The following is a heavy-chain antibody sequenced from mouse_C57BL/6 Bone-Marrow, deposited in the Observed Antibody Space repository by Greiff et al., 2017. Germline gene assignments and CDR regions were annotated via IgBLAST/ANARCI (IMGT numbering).Heavy chain of an antibody. CDR1: GFNIKDDY. CDR2: IDPENGDT. D-gene: IGHD2-3*01. V-gene: IGHV14-4*01. J-gene: IGHJ2*01. CDR3: TTHDGYSYYFDY. Sequence: EVKLMESGAELVRPGASVKLSCTASGFNIKDDYMHWVKQRPEQGLEWIGWIDPENGDTEYASKFQGKATITADTSSNTAYLPLSSLTSEDTAVYYCTTHDGYSYYFDYWGQGTTLTVSS.